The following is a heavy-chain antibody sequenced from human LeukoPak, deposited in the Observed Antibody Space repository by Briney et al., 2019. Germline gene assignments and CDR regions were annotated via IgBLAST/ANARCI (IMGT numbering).Heavy chain of an antibody. V-gene: IGHV4-34*01. Sequence: SETLSLTCAVYGGSFSGYYWSWIRQPPGKGLEWIGEINHSGSTNYNPSLKSRVTISVDTSKNQFSLKLSSVTAADTAVYYCARGRRYDFWSGYYLDYWGQGTLVTVSS. J-gene: IGHJ4*02. CDR2: INHSGST. CDR1: GGSFSGYY. D-gene: IGHD3-3*01. CDR3: ARGRRYDFWSGYYLDY.